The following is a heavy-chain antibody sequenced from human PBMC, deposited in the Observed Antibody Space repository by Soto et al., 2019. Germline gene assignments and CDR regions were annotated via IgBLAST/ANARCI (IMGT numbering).Heavy chain of an antibody. CDR1: GFTFSSYG. Sequence: GGSLRLSCAASGFTFSSYGMHWVRQAPGKGLEWVAVISYDGSNKYYADSVKGRFTISRDNSKNTLYLQMNSLRAEDTAVYYCLVSSGWERKAAAGTGIFDYWGQGTLVTVSS. CDR3: LVSSGWERKAAAGTGIFDY. V-gene: IGHV3-30*03. D-gene: IGHD6-13*01. CDR2: ISYDGSNK. J-gene: IGHJ4*02.